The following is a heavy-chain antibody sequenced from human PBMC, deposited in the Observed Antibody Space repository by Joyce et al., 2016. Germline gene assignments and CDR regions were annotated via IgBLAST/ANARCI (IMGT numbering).Heavy chain of an antibody. Sequence: QLLLQESGPGLVKTSQTLSLTCAVSGDSFTTGGYAWNWIRQPPGKGLEWIGDIYHSGNTHFTPSLQSRGTISLDRSKSQFSLKLSAVTAADTAVYYCARAPRGPGYFDSWGQGTLVTVSS. CDR2: IYHSGNT. V-gene: IGHV4-30-2*01. CDR3: ARAPRGPGYFDS. J-gene: IGHJ4*02. CDR1: GDSFTTGGYA. D-gene: IGHD3-10*01.